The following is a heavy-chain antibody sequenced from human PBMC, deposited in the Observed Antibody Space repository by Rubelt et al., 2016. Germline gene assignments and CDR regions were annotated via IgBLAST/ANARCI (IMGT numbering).Heavy chain of an antibody. J-gene: IGHJ4*02. CDR3: ARANYDSSGYREGYFDY. D-gene: IGHD3-22*01. V-gene: IGHV4-59*12. Sequence: NYNPSLKSRVTISVDTSKNQFSLKLSSVTAADTAVCYCARANYDSSGYREGYFDYWGQGTLVTVSS.